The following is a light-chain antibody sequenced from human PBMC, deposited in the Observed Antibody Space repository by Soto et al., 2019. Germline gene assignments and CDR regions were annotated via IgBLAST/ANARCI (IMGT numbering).Light chain of an antibody. CDR2: GAS. Sequence: DIQMTQSPSSLSASVGDRVTITCRASQSISSYLNWYQQKPGKAPELLIYGASSLQSGVPSRFSGSGSGTDFTLTISSLQPEDFATYYCQHSYSTPYTFGQGTKLEIK. CDR3: QHSYSTPYT. V-gene: IGKV1-39*01. J-gene: IGKJ2*01. CDR1: QSISSY.